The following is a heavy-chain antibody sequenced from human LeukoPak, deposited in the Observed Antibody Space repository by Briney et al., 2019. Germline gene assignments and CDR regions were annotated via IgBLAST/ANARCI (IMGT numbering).Heavy chain of an antibody. Sequence: ASETLSLTCTVSGGSISSYDWSWIRQPPGKGLEWIGTICYSGSTYYNPSLKNQVNISVDPSNNHISLYRNTVTPQNKGVYYGARLGYYCRNSCHLSWFDPWGQGTLVAVSS. CDR2: ICYSGST. CDR3: ARLGYYCRNSCHLSWFDP. V-gene: IGHV4-59*08. D-gene: IGHD2-2*01. J-gene: IGHJ5*02. CDR1: GGSISSYD.